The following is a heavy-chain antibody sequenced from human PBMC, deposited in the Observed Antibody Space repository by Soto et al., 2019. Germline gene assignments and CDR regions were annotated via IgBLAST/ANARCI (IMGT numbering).Heavy chain of an antibody. CDR1: GYTFTKFG. J-gene: IGHJ6*02. CDR3: AREGLGIYYDHGMDV. D-gene: IGHD6-19*01. V-gene: IGHV1-18*01. CDR2: VSGYNGET. Sequence: QVQLVQSGAEVKKPGASVKVSCKASGYTFTKFGISWVRQAPGQGLEWMGWVSGYNGETSYAQSLQGRVTMTTDTSTTTAYMELRSLRSDDTAVFYGAREGLGIYYDHGMDVWGQGTTVTVSS.